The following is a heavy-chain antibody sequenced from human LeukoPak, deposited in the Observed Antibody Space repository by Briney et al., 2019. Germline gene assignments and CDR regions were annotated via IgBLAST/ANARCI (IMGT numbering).Heavy chain of an antibody. CDR2: IYYSGST. D-gene: IGHD5-24*01. CDR1: GDSISTSSYY. Sequence: SETLSLTCSVSGDSISTSSYYWGWIRQPPGKGLEWIGTIYYSGSTHYTPSLKSRVTISIDTSKNQFSLKLNSVTAADTAVYYCARGRRDGYTLYYMDVWGKGTTVTISS. V-gene: IGHV4-39*01. J-gene: IGHJ6*03. CDR3: ARGRRDGYTLYYMDV.